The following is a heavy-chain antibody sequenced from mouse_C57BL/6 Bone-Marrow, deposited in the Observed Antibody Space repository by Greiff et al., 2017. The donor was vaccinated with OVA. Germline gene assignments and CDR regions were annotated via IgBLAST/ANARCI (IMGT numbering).Heavy chain of an antibody. CDR1: GYTFTSYG. CDR2: IYPRSGNT. CDR3: ARGNYDGAMDY. Sequence: LQESGAELARPGASVKLSCKASGYTFTSYGISWVKQRTGQGLEWIGEIYPRSGNTYYNEKFKGKATLTADKSSSTAYMELRSLTSEDSAVYFCARGNYDGAMDYWGQGTSVTVSS. V-gene: IGHV1-81*01. D-gene: IGHD2-1*01. J-gene: IGHJ4*01.